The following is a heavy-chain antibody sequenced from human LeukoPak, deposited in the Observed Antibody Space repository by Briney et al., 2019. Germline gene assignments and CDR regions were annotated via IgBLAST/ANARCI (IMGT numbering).Heavy chain of an antibody. CDR1: GYTFTGYY. J-gene: IGHJ6*03. CDR2: INPNSGGT. CDR3: ARGSGSYYAYYYYYMDV. V-gene: IGHV1-2*02. D-gene: IGHD3-10*01. Sequence: ASVKVSCKASGYTFTGYYMHWVRHAPGQGLEWMGWINPNSGGTNYAQKFQGRVTMTRDTSISTAYMELSRLRSDDTAVYYCARGSGSYYAYYYYYMDVWGKGTTVTVSS.